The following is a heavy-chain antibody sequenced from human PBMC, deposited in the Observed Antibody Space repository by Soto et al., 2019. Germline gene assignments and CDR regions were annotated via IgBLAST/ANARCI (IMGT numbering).Heavy chain of an antibody. J-gene: IGHJ5*02. CDR2: ISYSGST. CDR1: GGSIRTSGYS. D-gene: IGHD2-15*01. CDR3: ARHRDCSGATCYHLDNWFDP. V-gene: IGHV4-39*01. Sequence: QLKLQESGPGLVKPSETLSLTCTVSGGSIRTSGYSWGWIRRPPGKGLEWIATISYSGSTYYNPSLQSRVTMSADPSKSPISLNLSSVPAAYTAVSYCARHRDCSGATCYHLDNWFDPWGQGTLVTVYS.